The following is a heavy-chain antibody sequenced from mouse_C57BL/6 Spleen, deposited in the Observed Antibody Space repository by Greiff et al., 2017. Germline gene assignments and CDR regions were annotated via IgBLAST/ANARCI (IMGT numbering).Heavy chain of an antibody. D-gene: IGHD1-1*01. CDR3: ASVSSAFAY. CDR1: GFSLTSYG. V-gene: IGHV2-6*01. J-gene: IGHJ3*01. CDR2: IWGVGST. Sequence: VQLQQSGPGLVAPSQSLSITCTVSGFSLTSYGVDWVRQSPGKGLEWLGVIWGVGSTNYNSALKSRLSISKDNSKSQVFLKMNSLQTDDTAMYYCASVSSAFAYWGQGTLVTVSA.